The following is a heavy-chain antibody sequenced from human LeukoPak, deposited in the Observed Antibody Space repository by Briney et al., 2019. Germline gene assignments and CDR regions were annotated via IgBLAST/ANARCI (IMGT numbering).Heavy chain of an antibody. CDR2: IYHSGST. V-gene: IGHV4-38-2*01. J-gene: IGHJ5*02. Sequence: PSETLSLTCAVSGYSISSGYYWGWIRQPPGKGLEWIGSIYHSGSTYYNPSLKSRVTISVDTSKNQFSPKLSSVTAADTAVYYCARLIAVAGTGDYFNWFDPWGQGTLVTVSS. D-gene: IGHD6-19*01. CDR3: ARLIAVAGTGDYFNWFDP. CDR1: GYSISSGYY.